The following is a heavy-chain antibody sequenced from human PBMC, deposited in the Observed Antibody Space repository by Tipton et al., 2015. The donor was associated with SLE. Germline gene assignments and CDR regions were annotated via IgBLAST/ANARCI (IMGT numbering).Heavy chain of an antibody. Sequence: TLSLTCTVSGGSIRDTNYFSSWVRPPPGKGLEWIGYIFHTGSAYYNPSLKSRLTLLIDTSKNQFSLSLNSVTAADTAVYYCAREVIAVSDSDAFDIWGQGTVITVSS. CDR3: AREVIAVSDSDAFDI. D-gene: IGHD2-21*01. CDR2: IFHTGSA. CDR1: GGSIRDTNYF. J-gene: IGHJ3*02. V-gene: IGHV4-31*03.